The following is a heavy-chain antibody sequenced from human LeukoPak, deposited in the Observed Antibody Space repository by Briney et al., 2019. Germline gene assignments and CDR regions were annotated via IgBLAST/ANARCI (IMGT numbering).Heavy chain of an antibody. D-gene: IGHD1-1*01. CDR1: GDSISSYY. J-gene: IGHJ5*02. Sequence: PSETLSLTCTVSGDSISSYYWSWIRQPPGKGLEWIGYIYDSGSTNYNPSLKSRVTISLDTSKNQFSLKLPSVTAADTALYYCARGNPVATTGTKGGWFDPWGQGTLVTVSS. CDR3: ARGNPVATTGTKGGWFDP. CDR2: IYDSGST. V-gene: IGHV4-59*01.